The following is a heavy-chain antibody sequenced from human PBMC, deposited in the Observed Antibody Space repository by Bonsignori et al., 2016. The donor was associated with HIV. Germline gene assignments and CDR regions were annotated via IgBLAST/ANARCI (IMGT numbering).Heavy chain of an antibody. CDR2: IYYSGST. J-gene: IGHJ5*02. Sequence: WIRQPPGKGLEWIGSIYYSGSTYYNPSLKSRVTISIDTSKNQFSLKLTSVTAADTAVYYCAREVGTIFEVVIIPNWFDPWGQGTLVTVSS. V-gene: IGHV4-39*07. D-gene: IGHD3-3*01. CDR3: AREVGTIFEVVIIPNWFDP.